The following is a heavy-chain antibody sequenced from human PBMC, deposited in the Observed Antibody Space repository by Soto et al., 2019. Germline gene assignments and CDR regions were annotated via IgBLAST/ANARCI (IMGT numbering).Heavy chain of an antibody. Sequence: PGGSLRLSCAASGFTFGNFVMRWVRQTPGKGLEWVSTITETGGDTYYTDSVKGRFTISRDNSKNTLYLQMTSLRAEDTALYYCTKPSSDRNHMEVWGPGPTVTVSS. CDR1: GFTFGNFV. CDR3: TKPSSDRNHMEV. V-gene: IGHV3-23*01. J-gene: IGHJ6*02. CDR2: ITETGGDT.